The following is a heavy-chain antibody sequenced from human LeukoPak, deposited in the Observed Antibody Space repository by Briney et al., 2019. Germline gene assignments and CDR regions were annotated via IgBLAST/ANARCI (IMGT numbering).Heavy chain of an antibody. CDR1: GGSLSNYY. J-gene: IGHJ3*02. CDR3: AKRLGSWSGFDI. CDR2: IYYSGSI. D-gene: IGHD3-10*01. Sequence: SETLSLTCTVSGGSLSNYYWNWIRQPPGKGLEWIGYIYYSGSIIYNPSLKSRVTISVDTSKNQFSLAVSSVTAADTAVYFCAKRLGSWSGFDIWGQGTVVTVSS. V-gene: IGHV4-59*01.